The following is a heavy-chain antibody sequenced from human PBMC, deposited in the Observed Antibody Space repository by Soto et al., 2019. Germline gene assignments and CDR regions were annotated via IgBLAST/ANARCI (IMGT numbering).Heavy chain of an antibody. CDR3: AKGGLRFLEDYYYMDV. Sequence: SLRLSCAASGFTFSSYAMSWVRQAPGKGLEWVSAISGSGGSTYYADSVKGWFTISRDNSKNTLYMQMNSLRAEDTAVYYCAKGGLRFLEDYYYMDVWGKGTTVTVSS. J-gene: IGHJ6*03. V-gene: IGHV3-23*01. CDR2: ISGSGGST. D-gene: IGHD3-3*01. CDR1: GFTFSSYA.